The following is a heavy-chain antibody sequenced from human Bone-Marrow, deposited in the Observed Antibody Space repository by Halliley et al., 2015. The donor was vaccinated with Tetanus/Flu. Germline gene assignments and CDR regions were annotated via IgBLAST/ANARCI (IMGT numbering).Heavy chain of an antibody. CDR3: ARGEGTFWVDS. D-gene: IGHD3-10*01. CDR2: MFDTGST. CDR1: GGSINSGSYY. V-gene: IGHV4-31*03. Sequence: TLSLTCTVSGGSINSGSYYWTWIRQHPGKGLEWIGYMFDTGSTYYNPSLKSRITISADTSKNQFSLRLSFVTAADTAVYYCARGEGTFWVDSWGPGTLATVSS. J-gene: IGHJ4*02.